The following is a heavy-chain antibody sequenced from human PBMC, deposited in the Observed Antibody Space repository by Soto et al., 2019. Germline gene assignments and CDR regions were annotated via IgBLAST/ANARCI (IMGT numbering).Heavy chain of an antibody. D-gene: IGHD6-6*01. J-gene: IGHJ6*02. Sequence: SQTLSLTCAISGDSVSSNSAAWNWIRQSPSRGLEWLGRTYYRSKWYNDYAVPVKSRITINPDTSKNQFSLQLNSVTPEDTAVYYCARALSIAARPAMGGSSSPVYYYYYGMDVWGQGTTVTVAS. CDR1: GDSVSSNSAA. CDR3: ARALSIAARPAMGGSSSPVYYYYYGMDV. CDR2: TYYRSKWYN. V-gene: IGHV6-1*01.